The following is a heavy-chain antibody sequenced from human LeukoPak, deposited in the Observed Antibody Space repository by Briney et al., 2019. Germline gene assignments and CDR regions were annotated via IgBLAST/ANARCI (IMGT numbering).Heavy chain of an antibody. D-gene: IGHD7-27*01. V-gene: IGHV1-2*02. CDR3: ARDSTGGYPDY. Sequence: GASVKVSCKAAGYTFTGYYIHWVRQAPGQGLEYMGWISPNSGGTNYAQKFQGRVTMTSDTSINTAYMELRRLRSDDTAVYYCARDSTGGYPDYWGQGTLVTVSA. CDR2: ISPNSGGT. CDR1: GYTFTGYY. J-gene: IGHJ4*02.